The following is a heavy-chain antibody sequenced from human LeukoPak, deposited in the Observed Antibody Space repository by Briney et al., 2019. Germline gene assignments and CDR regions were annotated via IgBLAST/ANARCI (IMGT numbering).Heavy chain of an antibody. V-gene: IGHV3-11*01. J-gene: IGHJ6*02. CDR1: GFTFSDCY. Sequence: GGSLRLSCAASGFTFSDCYMSWIRQAPGKGLEWVSYISSSGSTIYYADSVKGRFTISRDNAKNSLYLQMNSLRAEDTAVYYCARDHEDTAMDYYYYYYGMDVWGQGTTVTVSS. CDR3: ARDHEDTAMDYYYYYYGMDV. D-gene: IGHD5-18*01. CDR2: ISSSGSTI.